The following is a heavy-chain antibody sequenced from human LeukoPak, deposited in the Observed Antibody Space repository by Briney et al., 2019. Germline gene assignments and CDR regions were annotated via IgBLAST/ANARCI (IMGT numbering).Heavy chain of an antibody. CDR1: GFTFSSYS. Sequence: PGGSLRLSCAASGFTFSSYSMNWVRQAPGKGLEWVSSISSSSSYIYYADSVKGRFTISRDNAKNSLYLQMNSLRAEDTAVYYCATAMVYFDWSSYYYGMDVWGQGTTVTVSS. J-gene: IGHJ6*02. CDR2: ISSSSSYI. CDR3: ATAMVYFDWSSYYYGMDV. V-gene: IGHV3-21*01. D-gene: IGHD3-9*01.